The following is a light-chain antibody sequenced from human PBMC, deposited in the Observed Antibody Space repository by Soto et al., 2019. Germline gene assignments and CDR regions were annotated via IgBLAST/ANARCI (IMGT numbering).Light chain of an antibody. V-gene: IGKV3-11*01. CDR1: QSISTY. CDR2: DAS. CDR3: QQRSNWPGT. J-gene: IGKJ1*01. Sequence: EIVLTQSPATLSLSPGERATLSCRASQSISTYLAWYQQKPGRAPRLLIYDASNRATGIPARFSGSGSGTDFTLTISRLETVDFAVYYCQQRSNWPGTFGQGTKVE.